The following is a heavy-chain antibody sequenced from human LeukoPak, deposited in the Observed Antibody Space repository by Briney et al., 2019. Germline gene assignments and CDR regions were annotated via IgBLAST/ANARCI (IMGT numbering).Heavy chain of an antibody. CDR3: ARRGANYYDSSGYPLDY. J-gene: IGHJ4*02. D-gene: IGHD3-22*01. V-gene: IGHV3-7*04. Sequence: GGSLRLSCGASGFTFSSYWMSWVRQAPGKGLEWVANIKQDGSEKYYVDSVKGRFTISRDNSKNTLYLQMNSLRAEDTAVYYCARRGANYYDSSGYPLDYWGQGTLVTVSS. CDR2: IKQDGSEK. CDR1: GFTFSSYW.